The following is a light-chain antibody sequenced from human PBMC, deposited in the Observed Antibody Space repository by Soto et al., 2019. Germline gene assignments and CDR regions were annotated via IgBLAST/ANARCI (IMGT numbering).Light chain of an antibody. V-gene: IGLV1-40*01. CDR3: QSYDSSLSGYVV. CDR2: GNS. CDR1: SSNIGAGYD. Sequence: QAVVTQPPSVSGAPGQRDTISCTGSSSNIGAGYDVHWYQQLPGTAPKLLIYGNSNRPSGVPDRFSGSKSGTSASLAITGLQAEDEADYYCQSYDSSLSGYVVFGGGTKLTVL. J-gene: IGLJ2*01.